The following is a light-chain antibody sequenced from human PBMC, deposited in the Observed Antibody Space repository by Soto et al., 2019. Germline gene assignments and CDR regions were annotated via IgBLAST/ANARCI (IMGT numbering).Light chain of an antibody. Sequence: DIEMTQSPSTLSASVGDRVTITCRASQTIRRWLAWYQQRPGKAPKVLIYDASTMESGVPARFSGSGSETEFTLTISSLQPEDFAIYYCQHHNSDPWTFGEGTKVEIK. CDR3: QHHNSDPWT. J-gene: IGKJ1*01. CDR1: QTIRRW. V-gene: IGKV1-5*01. CDR2: DAS.